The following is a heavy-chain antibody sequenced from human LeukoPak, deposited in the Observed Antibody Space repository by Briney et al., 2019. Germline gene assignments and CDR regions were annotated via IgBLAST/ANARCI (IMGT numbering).Heavy chain of an antibody. V-gene: IGHV3-23*01. CDR2: ISGSGSST. CDR1: GFTFSSYA. J-gene: IGHJ4*02. Sequence: QTGGSLRLSCAASGFTFSSYAMSWVRQAPGKGPAWVSVISGSGSSTYYADSVKGRFTISRDNSKNTLYLQMNSLRVEDTAVYYCAKGLRIFGVLINPPDYWGQGTLVTVSS. D-gene: IGHD3-3*01. CDR3: AKGLRIFGVLINPPDY.